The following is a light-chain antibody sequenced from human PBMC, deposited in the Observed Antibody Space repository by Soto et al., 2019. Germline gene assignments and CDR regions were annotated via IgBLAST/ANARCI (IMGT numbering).Light chain of an antibody. J-gene: IGKJ2*02. CDR2: GAS. Sequence: DIVMTQSPGTLSVYPGERATLYCRASQSVNSNLAWYQQQPGHAPRLLINGASTRATGIPARFGGSGSGTEFTLNINSLQSEDFAVYYCQPYHNWPRTFGQGTTLEI. CDR1: QSVNSN. CDR3: QPYHNWPRT. V-gene: IGKV3-15*01.